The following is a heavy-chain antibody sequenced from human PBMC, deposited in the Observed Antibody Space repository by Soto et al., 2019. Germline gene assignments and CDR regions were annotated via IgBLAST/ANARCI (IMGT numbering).Heavy chain of an antibody. CDR2: IYHSGSF. Sequence: SEPLSLTFDVSGGSISISTYSWNWTRQPPGKGLEWTVYIYHSGSFYYNPSLKSRVTISIDRSKNQFSLNLSSVTAADTAVYYCVRASGYCSGGTCFPFDYWGRGTLVTVSS. D-gene: IGHD2-15*01. CDR3: VRASGYCSGGTCFPFDY. CDR1: GGSISISTYS. V-gene: IGHV4-30-2*01. J-gene: IGHJ4*02.